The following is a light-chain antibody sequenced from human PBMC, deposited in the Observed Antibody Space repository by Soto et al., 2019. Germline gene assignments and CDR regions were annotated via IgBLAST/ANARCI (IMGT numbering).Light chain of an antibody. CDR2: EIN. J-gene: IGLJ1*01. CDR3: SSFAGSNNFPYV. V-gene: IGLV2-8*01. Sequence: QSARTRPRSASGSPGQAVTISCTGTSSDVGAYDYVSWYQQHPGKAPKLMIYEINKRPSGVPDRFSGSKSGNTASLTVSGLQAEDEADYYCSSFAGSNNFPYVFGTGTKVTVL. CDR1: SSDVGAYDY.